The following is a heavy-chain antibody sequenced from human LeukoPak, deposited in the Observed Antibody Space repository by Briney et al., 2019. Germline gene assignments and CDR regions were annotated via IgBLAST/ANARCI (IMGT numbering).Heavy chain of an antibody. CDR2: INHSGST. J-gene: IGHJ4*02. D-gene: IGHD6-13*01. Sequence: SETLSLTCAVYGGSFSGYYWSWIRQPSGKGLEWIGEINHSGSTNYNPSLKSRVTISVDTSKNQFSLKLSSVTAADTAVYYCARGPYSSSTFDYWGQGTLVTVSS. CDR1: GGSFSGYY. V-gene: IGHV4-34*01. CDR3: ARGPYSSSTFDY.